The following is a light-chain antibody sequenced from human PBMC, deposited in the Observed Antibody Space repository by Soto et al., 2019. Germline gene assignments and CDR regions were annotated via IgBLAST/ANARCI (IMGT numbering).Light chain of an antibody. CDR3: QQYVTSPLT. Sequence: EIVLTQSPGTLSLSPGERATLSCRASQRVSSYSAWYQQKPGQAPRLPIYGVSSRATGIPDRFSGSGSGTDFTLTISRLEPEDFAVYYCQQYVTSPLTFGGGTKVEIK. CDR2: GVS. V-gene: IGKV3-20*01. J-gene: IGKJ4*01. CDR1: QRVSSY.